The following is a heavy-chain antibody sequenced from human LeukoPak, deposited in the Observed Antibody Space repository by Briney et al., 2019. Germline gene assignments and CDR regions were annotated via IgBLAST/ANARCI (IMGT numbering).Heavy chain of an antibody. V-gene: IGHV4-34*01. CDR2: INHSGST. D-gene: IGHD6-6*01. Sequence: SETLSLTCAVYGGSFSGYYWSWLRQPPGKGLEWIGEINHSGSTNYNPSLKSRVTISVDTSKNQFSLKLSSVTAADTAVYYCARGRIAARGRDYYYYMDVWGKGTTVTVSS. CDR1: GGSFSGYY. J-gene: IGHJ6*03. CDR3: ARGRIAARGRDYYYYMDV.